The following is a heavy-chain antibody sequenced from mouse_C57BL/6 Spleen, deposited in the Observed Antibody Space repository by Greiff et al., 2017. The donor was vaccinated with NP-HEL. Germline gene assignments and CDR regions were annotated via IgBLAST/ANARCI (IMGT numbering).Heavy chain of an antibody. D-gene: IGHD2-5*01. V-gene: IGHV1-15*01. CDR2: IDPETGGT. CDR3: TSPAYYSNPAWFAY. J-gene: IGHJ3*01. Sequence: QVQLQQSGAELVRPGASVTLSCKASGYTFTDYEMHWVKQTPVHGLEWIGAIDPETGGTAYNQKFKGKAILNAAKYSSTAYMGLRSLTSEDSAVDYCTSPAYYSNPAWFAYWGQGTLVTVSA. CDR1: GYTFTDYE.